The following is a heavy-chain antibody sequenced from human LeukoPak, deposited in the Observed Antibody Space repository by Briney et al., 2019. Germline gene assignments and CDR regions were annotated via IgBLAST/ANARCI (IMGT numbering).Heavy chain of an antibody. CDR3: ASGGSPGYYYDSSGPDY. J-gene: IGHJ4*02. CDR1: GYSFTSYW. Sequence: GESLKISCKGSGYSFTSYWIGWVRQMPGKGLDWMGIIYPGDSDTRYSPSFQGQVTISADKSISTAYLQWSSLKASDTAMYYCASGGSPGYYYDSSGPDYWGQGTLVTVSS. D-gene: IGHD3-22*01. V-gene: IGHV5-51*01. CDR2: IYPGDSDT.